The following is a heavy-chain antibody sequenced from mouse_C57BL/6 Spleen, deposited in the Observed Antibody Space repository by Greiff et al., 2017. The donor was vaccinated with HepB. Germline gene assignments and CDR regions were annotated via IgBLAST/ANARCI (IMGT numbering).Heavy chain of an antibody. Sequence: QVQLKESGAELVRPGTSVKMSCKASGYTFTNYWIGWAKQRPGHGLEWIGDICPGGGYTNYNEKFKGKATLTADKSSSTAYMQFSSLTSEDSAIYYCARGYSNYGYFDVWGTGTTVTVSS. CDR3: ARGYSNYGYFDV. CDR2: ICPGGGYT. J-gene: IGHJ1*03. CDR1: GYTFTNYW. V-gene: IGHV1-63*01. D-gene: IGHD2-5*01.